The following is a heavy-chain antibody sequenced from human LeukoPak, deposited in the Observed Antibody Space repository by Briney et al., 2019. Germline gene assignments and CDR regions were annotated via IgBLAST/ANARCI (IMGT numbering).Heavy chain of an antibody. CDR1: GGPFSGNY. CDR3: ARGVDFGVVIIPVRFDY. V-gene: IGHV4-34*01. Sequence: SETLSLTCAVYGGPFSGNYWSWIRQPPGKGLERIGEIKHSGSTNYNPSLKRRVTISVDTSKNQFSLKLSSVTAADTAVYYCARGVDFGVVIIPVRFDYWGQGTLVTVSS. CDR2: IKHSGST. D-gene: IGHD3-3*01. J-gene: IGHJ4*02.